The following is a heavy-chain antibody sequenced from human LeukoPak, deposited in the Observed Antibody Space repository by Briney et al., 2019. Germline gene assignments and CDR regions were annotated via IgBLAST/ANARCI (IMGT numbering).Heavy chain of an antibody. Sequence: ASVKVSCKASGYSITGYYMHWVRQAPGQGLEWMGWINPDSGDTKYAQKFQGRVTMTRDTSISTAYMEVSRLRFDDTAMYYCAREVGYLLGEYRLGFWDPGTLVTVSS. D-gene: IGHD3-10*01. J-gene: IGHJ4*02. CDR3: AREVGYLLGEYRLGF. CDR1: GYSITGYY. V-gene: IGHV1-2*02. CDR2: INPDSGDT.